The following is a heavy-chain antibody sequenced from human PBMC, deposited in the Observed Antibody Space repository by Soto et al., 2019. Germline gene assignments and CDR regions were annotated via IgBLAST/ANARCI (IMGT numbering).Heavy chain of an antibody. CDR1: GFTFTTYP. CDR2: ISYDGDNE. CDR3: ARDQGRTYCSGDTCHSIPVYYVDY. J-gene: IGHJ4*02. Sequence: QVQLVESGGGVVQPGRSLRLSCAASGFTFTTYPMHWVRQTPGKGLEWLTLISYDGDNEYYADSVKGRFSISRDNSKNTLYLQMNSLRLEDTAVYFCARDQGRTYCSGDTCHSIPVYYVDYWGQGALVTVSS. V-gene: IGHV3-30-3*01. D-gene: IGHD2-15*01.